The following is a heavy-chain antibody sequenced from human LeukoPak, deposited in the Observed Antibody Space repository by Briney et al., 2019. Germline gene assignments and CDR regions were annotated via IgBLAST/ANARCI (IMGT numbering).Heavy chain of an antibody. CDR1: GFTFSSYG. J-gene: IGHJ4*02. Sequence: TGGSLRLSCAASGFTFSSYGMHWVRQAPGKGLEWVAVISYDGSNKYYADSVKGRFTISRDNSKNTLYLQMNSLRAEDTAVYYCARAGDRGYSSSSDYWGQGTLVTVSS. D-gene: IGHD6-6*01. CDR2: ISYDGSNK. CDR3: ARAGDRGYSSSSDY. V-gene: IGHV3-30*03.